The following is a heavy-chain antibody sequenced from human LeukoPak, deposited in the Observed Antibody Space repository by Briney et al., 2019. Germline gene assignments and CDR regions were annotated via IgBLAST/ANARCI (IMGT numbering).Heavy chain of an antibody. Sequence: PGGSLRLSCAASGFTFSSYAMNWVRRAPGKGLEWVSAISGSGDSTYYADSVKGRFTISRDNSKNTLCLQMNSLRAEDTAVYYCAKDRVVRGTNWFDPWGQGTLVTVSS. V-gene: IGHV3-23*01. CDR3: AKDRVVRGTNWFDP. D-gene: IGHD3-10*01. CDR2: ISGSGDST. CDR1: GFTFSSYA. J-gene: IGHJ5*02.